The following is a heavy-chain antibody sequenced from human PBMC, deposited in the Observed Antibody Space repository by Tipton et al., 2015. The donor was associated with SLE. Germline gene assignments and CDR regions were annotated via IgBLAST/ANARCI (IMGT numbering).Heavy chain of an antibody. CDR1: GFTFSSYS. CDR2: ISSSGSTI. Sequence: SLRLSCAASGFTFSSYSMNWVRQAPGEGLEWVSYISSSGSTIYYADSVKGRFTISRDNAKNSLYLQMNSLRAEDTAVYYCARVVYYDDAFDIWGQGTMVTVSS. V-gene: IGHV3-48*04. J-gene: IGHJ3*02. D-gene: IGHD3-22*01. CDR3: ARVVYYDDAFDI.